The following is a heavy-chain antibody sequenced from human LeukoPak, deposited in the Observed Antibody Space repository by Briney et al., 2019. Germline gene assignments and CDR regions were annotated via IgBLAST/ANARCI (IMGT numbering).Heavy chain of an antibody. J-gene: IGHJ3*02. Sequence: SETLSLTCTVSGGSISSYYWSWIRQPPGKGLEWIGYIYYSGSTNYNPSLKSRVTISVDTSKNQFSLKPSSVTAADTAVYYCARDLSGYSGYDDAFDIWGQGTMVTVSS. CDR2: IYYSGST. V-gene: IGHV4-59*01. CDR1: GGSISSYY. CDR3: ARDLSGYSGYDDAFDI. D-gene: IGHD5-12*01.